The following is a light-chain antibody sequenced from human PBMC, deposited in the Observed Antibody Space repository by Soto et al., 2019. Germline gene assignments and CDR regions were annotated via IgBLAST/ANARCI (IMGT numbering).Light chain of an antibody. J-gene: IGLJ2*01. CDR1: TSNIGSDT. CDR3: ASWDDSLDVVV. CDR2: RNT. Sequence: QSVLTQPPSASGTPGQRDTISCSGSTSNIGSDTVNWYQQLPGTAPKLLIYRNTQRPSGVPDRFSGSKSGASASLAISGLQSEDEADYYCASWDDSLDVVVFGGGTKLTVL. V-gene: IGLV1-44*01.